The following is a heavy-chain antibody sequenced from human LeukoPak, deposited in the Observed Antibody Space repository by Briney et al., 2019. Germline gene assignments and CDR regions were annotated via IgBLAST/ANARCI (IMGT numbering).Heavy chain of an antibody. CDR2: ISSSSSYI. J-gene: IGHJ4*02. CDR1: GFTFSSYS. V-gene: IGHV3-21*04. D-gene: IGHD2-15*01. Sequence: GGSLRLSCAASGFTFSSYSMNWVRQAPGKGLEWVSSISSSSSYIYYADSVKGRFTISRDNAKNSLYLQMNSLRAEDTAIYYCAKSGLNRFDYWGQGTLVTVSS. CDR3: AKSGLNRFDY.